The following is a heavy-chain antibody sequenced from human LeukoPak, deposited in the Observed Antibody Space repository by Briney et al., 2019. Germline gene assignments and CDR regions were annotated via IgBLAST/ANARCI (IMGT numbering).Heavy chain of an antibody. CDR3: ARDPRLAQVGSGSYVGYFDY. CDR2: INWNGGST. D-gene: IGHD3-10*01. Sequence: GGSLRLSCAASGFTFDDYGMSWVRQAPGKGLEWVSGINWNGGSTGYADSVKGRFTISRDNAKNSLYLQMNSLRAEDTALYYCARDPRLAQVGSGSYVGYFDYWGQGTLATVSS. J-gene: IGHJ4*02. CDR1: GFTFDDYG. V-gene: IGHV3-20*04.